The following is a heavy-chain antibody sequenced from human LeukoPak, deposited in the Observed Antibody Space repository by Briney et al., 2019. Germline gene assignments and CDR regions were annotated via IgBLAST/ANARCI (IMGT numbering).Heavy chain of an antibody. D-gene: IGHD3-22*01. CDR3: ARDTGSGYPAGKFD. J-gene: IGHJ4*02. Sequence: SETLSLTCTVSGGSISSYYWSWIRQPPGKGLEWIGYIYYSGSTYYNPSLKSRVTISVDTSKNQFSLKLSSVTAADTDVYYCARDTGSGYPAGKFDWGQGTLVTVSS. V-gene: IGHV4-59*12. CDR2: IYYSGST. CDR1: GGSISSYY.